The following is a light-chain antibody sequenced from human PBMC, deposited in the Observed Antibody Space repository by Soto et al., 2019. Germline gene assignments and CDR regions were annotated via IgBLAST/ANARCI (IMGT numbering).Light chain of an antibody. J-gene: IGKJ1*01. CDR2: AAS. CDR1: QSISSY. Sequence: DIQMTQSPSSLSASVGDRVTITCRASQSISSYLNWYQQKPGKAPNLLMYAASSLQSGVPARFSGSGSGTDFTLTISRLETEDFAVYFCQHYGSSSSWTFGQGTKVDIK. CDR3: QHYGSSSSWT. V-gene: IGKV1-39*01.